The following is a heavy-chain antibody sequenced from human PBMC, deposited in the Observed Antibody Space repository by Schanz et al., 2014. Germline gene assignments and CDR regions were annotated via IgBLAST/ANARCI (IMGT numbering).Heavy chain of an antibody. Sequence: EVQLVESGGGLAQPGGSLRLSCAASGFTFRNYGMSWVRQAPGQGLEWVSAISGSGGSTYYADSVKGRFTISRDNAKNSLYLQMNSLRAEDTAVYYCARPSDSSWYMDVWGKGTTVTVSS. CDR3: ARPSDSSWYMDV. V-gene: IGHV3-23*04. J-gene: IGHJ6*03. D-gene: IGHD2-21*02. CDR2: ISGSGGST. CDR1: GFTFRNYG.